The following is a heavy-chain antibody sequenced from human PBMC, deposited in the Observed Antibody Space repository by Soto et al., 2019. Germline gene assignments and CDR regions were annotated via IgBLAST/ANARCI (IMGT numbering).Heavy chain of an antibody. CDR1: GFSITNTW. CDR3: NSYPDFWGGHTPL. CDR2: VKSKADGGTA. D-gene: IGHD3-3*01. V-gene: IGHV3-15*07. J-gene: IGHJ4*02. Sequence: EVQLVESGGGVVQPGGALRLSCAAPGFSITNTWVLWVRRAPGKGLVWVGRVKSKADGGTADYSAPVKGRFTVSKDDSKNTQYLQMNSLKMEDTAVYYCNSYPDFWGGHTPLWGQGTLVTVSS.